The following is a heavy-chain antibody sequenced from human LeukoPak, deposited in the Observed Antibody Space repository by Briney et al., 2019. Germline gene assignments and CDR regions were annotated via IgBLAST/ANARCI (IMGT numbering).Heavy chain of an antibody. V-gene: IGHV3-30*18. CDR2: ISYDGSNK. D-gene: IGHD5-18*01. Sequence: PGGSLRLSCAASGFTFSSYGMHWVRQAPGKGLEWVAVISYDGSNKYYADSVKGRFTISRDNSKNTLYLQMNSLRAEDAAVYYCAKDFSPHTAMAYYYGMDVWGQGTTVTVSS. CDR1: GFTFSSYG. CDR3: AKDFSPHTAMAYYYGMDV. J-gene: IGHJ6*02.